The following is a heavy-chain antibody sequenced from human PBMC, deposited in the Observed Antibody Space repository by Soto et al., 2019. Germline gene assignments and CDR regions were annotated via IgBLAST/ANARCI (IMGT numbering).Heavy chain of an antibody. D-gene: IGHD3-16*01. Sequence: QVQLVESGGGVVQPGRSLRLSCAASGFIFSSCAMHWVRQAPGKGLEWVAVISYDGINKYYGDSVKGRFAISRDNSKNTLYLQMNSLSADDTAVYYSVQDRRPFGDGRERGDYWGQGTLVAVSS. J-gene: IGHJ4*02. CDR1: GFIFSSCA. CDR3: VQDRRPFGDGRERGDY. CDR2: ISYDGINK. V-gene: IGHV3-30*09.